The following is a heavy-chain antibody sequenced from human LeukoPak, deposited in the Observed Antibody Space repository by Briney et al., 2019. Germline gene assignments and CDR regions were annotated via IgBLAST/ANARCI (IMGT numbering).Heavy chain of an antibody. CDR1: GITFGTYA. V-gene: IGHV3-7*01. CDR3: ARVVRSRNWPYYDFWSGYPHFDY. Sequence: GGSLRLSCAASGITFGTYAMTWVRQAPGKGLEWVANIKQDGSEKYYVDSVKGRFTISRDNAKNSLYLQMNSLRAEDTAVYYCARVVRSRNWPYYDFWSGYPHFDYWGQGTLVTVSS. J-gene: IGHJ4*02. D-gene: IGHD3-3*01. CDR2: IKQDGSEK.